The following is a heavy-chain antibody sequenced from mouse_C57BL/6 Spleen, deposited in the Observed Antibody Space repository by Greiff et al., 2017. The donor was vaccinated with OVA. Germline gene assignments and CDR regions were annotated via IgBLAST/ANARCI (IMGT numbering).Heavy chain of an antibody. CDR1: GYTFTSYW. V-gene: IGHV1-69*01. D-gene: IGHD1-3*01. CDR2: IDPSDSYT. J-gene: IGHJ2*01. CDR3: ARGGTNLFDY. Sequence: VQLQQPGAELVMPGASVKLSCKASGYTFTSYWMHWVKQRPGHGLEWIGEIDPSDSYTNYNQKFKGKSTLTVDKSSSTAYMQLSSLTSEDSAVYYCARGGTNLFDYWGQGTTLTVSS.